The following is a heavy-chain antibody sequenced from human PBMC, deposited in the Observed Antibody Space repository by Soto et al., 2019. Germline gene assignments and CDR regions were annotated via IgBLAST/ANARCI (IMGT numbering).Heavy chain of an antibody. CDR1: GYTFTGHY. J-gene: IGHJ4*02. V-gene: IGHV1-2*04. CDR3: ATSRASIAVAGETEYYFDY. CDR2: IGPESGAT. D-gene: IGHD6-19*01. Sequence: ASVKVSCKASGYTFTGHYIHWVRQAPEQGPEWMGEIGPESGATRYAQNFQGWVTMTRDTSISTAYMELSRLRSDDTAVYYCATSRASIAVAGETEYYFDYWGQGTLVTVSS.